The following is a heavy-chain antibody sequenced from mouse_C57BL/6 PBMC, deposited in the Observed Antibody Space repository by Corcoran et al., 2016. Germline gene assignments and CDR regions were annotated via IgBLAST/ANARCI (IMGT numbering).Heavy chain of an antibody. J-gene: IGHJ2*01. D-gene: IGHD4-1*01. CDR2: INTYSGVP. V-gene: IGHV9-3*01. CDR3: ASGIFDY. CDR1: GYTFTTYG. Sequence: QIQLVQSGPELKKPGETVKISCKASGYTFTTYGMSWVKQAPGKGLKWMGWINTYSGVPTYADDFKGRFAFSLETSASTAYLQINNLKNEDTATYFCASGIFDYWGQGTTVTVSS.